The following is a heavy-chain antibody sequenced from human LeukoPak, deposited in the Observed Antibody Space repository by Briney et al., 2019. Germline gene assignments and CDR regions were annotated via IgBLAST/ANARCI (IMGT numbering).Heavy chain of an antibody. CDR1: GFTFSSYA. D-gene: IGHD6-19*01. CDR2: ISGSGGST. Sequence: AGGSLRLSCAASGFTFSSYAMSWVRQAPGKGLEWVSAISGSGGSTYYADSVKGRFTISRDNSKNTLYLQMNSLRAEDTAVYYCAKDQAVAGYYFDYWGQGTLVTVSS. J-gene: IGHJ4*02. CDR3: AKDQAVAGYYFDY. V-gene: IGHV3-23*01.